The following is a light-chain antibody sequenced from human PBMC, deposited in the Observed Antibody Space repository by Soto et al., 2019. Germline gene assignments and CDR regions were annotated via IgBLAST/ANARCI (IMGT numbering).Light chain of an antibody. CDR1: SSDVGGYNY. V-gene: IGLV2-14*01. CDR3: RSYTSSSTLLYV. CDR2: DVS. Sequence: QSALTQPASVSGSPGQSITISCTRTSSDVGGYNYVSWYQQHPGKAPKLMIYDVSNRPSGVSNRFSGSKSGNTASLTISGLQAEDEADYYCRSYTSSSTLLYVFGTGTKVTVL. J-gene: IGLJ1*01.